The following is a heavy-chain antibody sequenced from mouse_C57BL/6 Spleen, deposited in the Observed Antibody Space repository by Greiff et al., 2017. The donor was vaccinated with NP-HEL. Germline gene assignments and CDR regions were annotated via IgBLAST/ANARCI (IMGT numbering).Heavy chain of an antibody. CDR1: GYAFSSSW. V-gene: IGHV1-82*01. CDR3: ARETAQGQDY. CDR2: IYPGDGDT. J-gene: IGHJ2*01. Sequence: QVQLKQSGPELVKPGASVKISCKASGYAFSSSWMNWVKQRPGKGLEWIGRIYPGDGDTNYNGKFKGKATLTADKSSSTAYMQLSSLTSEDSAVYFCARETAQGQDYWGQGTTLTVSS. D-gene: IGHD3-2*02.